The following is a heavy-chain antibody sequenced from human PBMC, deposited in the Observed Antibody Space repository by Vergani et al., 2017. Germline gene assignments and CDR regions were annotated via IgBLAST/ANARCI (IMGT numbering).Heavy chain of an antibody. Sequence: QEQLLQSGGGVVQPGGSLRLSCIGSGYTFGHFDMHWVRQAPGKGLAWVAFIRYDGSNPQYIDSVRGRFTISRDNSKNTLYLQMNSLSAEDTAVYYCAKETQDDTVEAPAAIQGTFDNWGQGTLVTVSS. D-gene: IGHD2-2*02. CDR3: AKETQDDTVEAPAAIQGTFDN. V-gene: IGHV3-30*02. CDR2: IRYDGSNP. J-gene: IGHJ4*02. CDR1: GYTFGHFD.